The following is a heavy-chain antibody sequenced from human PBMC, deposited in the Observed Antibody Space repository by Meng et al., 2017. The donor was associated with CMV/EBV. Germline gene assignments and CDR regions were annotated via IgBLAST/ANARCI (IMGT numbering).Heavy chain of an antibody. V-gene: IGHV3-30*02. CDR3: AKEPDTYYDFWSGYYYYYYGMDV. J-gene: IGHJ6*02. D-gene: IGHD3-3*01. Sequence: GASLKISCAASGSTFSSYGMHWVRQAPGKGLEWVAFIRYDGSNKYYADSVKGRFTISRDNSKNTLYLQMNSLRAEDTAVYYCAKEPDTYYDFWSGYYYYYYGMDVWGQGTTVTVSS. CDR2: IRYDGSNK. CDR1: GSTFSSYG.